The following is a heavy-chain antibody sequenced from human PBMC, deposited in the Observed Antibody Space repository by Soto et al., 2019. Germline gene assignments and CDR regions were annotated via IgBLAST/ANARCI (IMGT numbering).Heavy chain of an antibody. CDR1: GFTFSSYA. CDR3: AKMFYYDSSGYYHYYYYGMDV. V-gene: IGHV3-23*01. Sequence: GGSLRLSCAASGFTFSSYAMSWVRQAPGKGLERVSAISGSGGSTYYAESVKGRFTITRDNSKNTLFLKMNSLRAEDTAVFYFAKMFYYDSSGYYHYYYYGMDVWGQGTTVTVSS. D-gene: IGHD3-22*01. J-gene: IGHJ6*02. CDR2: ISGSGGST.